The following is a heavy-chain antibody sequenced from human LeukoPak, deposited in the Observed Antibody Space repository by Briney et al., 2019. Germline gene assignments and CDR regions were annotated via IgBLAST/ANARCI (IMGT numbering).Heavy chain of an antibody. V-gene: IGHV1-8*01. Sequence: ASVKVSFKASGYSFTSCDIHWVRQAPGQGLEWMGWMTPNNGNRGHAQKFQGRVTLTRDTSTGTAYMELSSLTSADTAIYFCAREGGQAAELDNWGQGTQVTVSS. J-gene: IGHJ4*02. CDR3: AREGGQAAELDN. CDR1: GYSFTSCD. D-gene: IGHD6-25*01. CDR2: MTPNNGNR.